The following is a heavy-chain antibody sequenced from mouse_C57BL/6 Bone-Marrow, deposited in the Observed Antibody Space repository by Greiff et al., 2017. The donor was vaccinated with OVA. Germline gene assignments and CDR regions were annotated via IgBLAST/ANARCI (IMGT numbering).Heavy chain of an antibody. CDR3: ARGIYAFDY. D-gene: IGHD2-3*01. Sequence: VKLMESGAELVRPGTSVKMSCKASGYTFTNYWIGWAKQRPGHGLEWIGDIYPGGGYTNYNEKFKGKATLTADKSSSTAYMQFSSLTSEDSAIYYCARGIYAFDYWGQGTTLTVSS. CDR1: GYTFTNYW. V-gene: IGHV1-63*01. J-gene: IGHJ2*01. CDR2: IYPGGGYT.